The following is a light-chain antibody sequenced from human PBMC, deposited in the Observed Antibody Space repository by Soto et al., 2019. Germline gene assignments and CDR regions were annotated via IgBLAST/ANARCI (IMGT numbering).Light chain of an antibody. V-gene: IGKV1D-16*01. CDR1: QGIRNL. J-gene: IGKJ5*01. CDR2: GTS. Sequence: DIQMTQSPSSLSASVGDRVTLTCRASQGIRNLLVWYQQKPEKAPKSLIYGTSNLESGVPSRFSGSGSGTDYTLTISSLQLEDFVTYYCQQYDSYPITFGQGTRLEIK. CDR3: QQYDSYPIT.